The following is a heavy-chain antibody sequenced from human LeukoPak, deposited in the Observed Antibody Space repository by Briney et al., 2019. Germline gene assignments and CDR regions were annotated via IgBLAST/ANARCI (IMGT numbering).Heavy chain of an antibody. V-gene: IGHV1-69*04. CDR3: ARGLGLVFWFDP. CDR2: IIPILGIA. J-gene: IGHJ5*02. CDR1: GYTFTSYA. D-gene: IGHD2-2*01. Sequence: ASVKVSCKASGYTFTSYAISWVRQAPGQGLEWMGRIIPILGIANYAQKFQGRVTITADKSTSTAYMELSSLRSEDTAVYYCARGLGLVFWFDPWGQGTLVTVSS.